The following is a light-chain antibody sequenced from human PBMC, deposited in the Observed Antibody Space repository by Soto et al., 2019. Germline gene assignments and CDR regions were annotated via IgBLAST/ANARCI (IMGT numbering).Light chain of an antibody. J-gene: IGKJ2*01. Sequence: EIVLTQSPGTLSLSPGERATLSCRASQSVANSYLAWYQQKPGQAPRLLIYAASSRATGIPDRFAGSVSGTDFTLSISRLEHEDFTVYYCQQYVAPPPYTFGQGTRLEIK. V-gene: IGKV3-20*01. CDR3: QQYVAPPPYT. CDR1: QSVANSY. CDR2: AAS.